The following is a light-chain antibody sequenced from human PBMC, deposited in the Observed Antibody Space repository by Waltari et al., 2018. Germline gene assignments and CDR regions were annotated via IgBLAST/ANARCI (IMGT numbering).Light chain of an antibody. CDR2: GAS. V-gene: IGKV3-20*01. CDR3: QYYGAPRGPIT. CDR1: QSVSGSY. Sequence: EIVLTQSPGTLSLSPGETATLSCRASQSVSGSYLAWNREKPGQAPRLLIYGASSRATGIPDRFSGSGSGTDFTLTISRLGPEDFGVYYCQYYGAPRGPITFGQGTRLEIK. J-gene: IGKJ5*01.